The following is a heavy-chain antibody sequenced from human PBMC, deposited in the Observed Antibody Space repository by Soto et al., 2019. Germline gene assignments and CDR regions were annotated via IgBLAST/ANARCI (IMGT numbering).Heavy chain of an antibody. J-gene: IGHJ6*02. Sequence: PGESLKISCKGSGCSFTSYWIGWVRQMPGKGLEWMGIIYPGDSDTRYSPSFQGQVTISADKSISTAYLQWSSLKASDTAMYYCARHIGSGWIAGYYGMDVWGQGTTVTVSS. D-gene: IGHD6-19*01. CDR3: ARHIGSGWIAGYYGMDV. CDR2: IYPGDSDT. CDR1: GCSFTSYW. V-gene: IGHV5-51*01.